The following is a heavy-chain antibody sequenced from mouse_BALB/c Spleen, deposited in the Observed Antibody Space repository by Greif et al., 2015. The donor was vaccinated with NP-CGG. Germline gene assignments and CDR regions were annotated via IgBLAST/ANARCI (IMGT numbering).Heavy chain of an antibody. V-gene: IGHV5-6*01. D-gene: IGHD2-10*02. CDR2: ISSGGSYT. J-gene: IGHJ2*01. CDR1: GFTFSSYG. CDR3: ARHAYGNYDYFDY. Sequence: EVKLVESGGDLVKPGGSLKLSCAASGFTFSSYGMSWVRQTPDKRLEWVATISSGGSYTYYPDSVKGRFTISRDNAKNTLYLQMSSLKSEDTAMYYCARHAYGNYDYFDYWGQGTTLTVSS.